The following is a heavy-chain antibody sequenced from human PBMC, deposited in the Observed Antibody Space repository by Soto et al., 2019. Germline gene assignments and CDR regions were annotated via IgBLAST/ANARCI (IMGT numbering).Heavy chain of an antibody. Sequence: TSETLSLTCAVSSGSISSSNWWSWVRQPPGKGLEWIGEIYHSGSTNYNPSLKRRVTISVDKSKNQFSLKLSSVTAADTAVYYCAREGGYDFWSDAYYYYMDVWGKGTTVTVSS. CDR2: IYHSGST. J-gene: IGHJ6*03. CDR3: AREGGYDFWSDAYYYYMDV. CDR1: SGSISSSNW. D-gene: IGHD3-3*01. V-gene: IGHV4-4*02.